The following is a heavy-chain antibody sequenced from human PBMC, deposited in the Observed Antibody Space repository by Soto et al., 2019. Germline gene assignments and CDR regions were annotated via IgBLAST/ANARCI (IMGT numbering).Heavy chain of an antibody. J-gene: IGHJ4*02. Sequence: HPGGSLRLSCAASGFTFSSYAMSWVRQAPGKGLEWVSAISGSGGSTYYADSVKGRFTISRDNSKNTLYLQMNSLRAEDTAVYYCAKLGGHLCTNGVCQLYYFDYWGQGTLVTVSS. CDR3: AKLGGHLCTNGVCQLYYFDY. V-gene: IGHV3-23*01. CDR2: ISGSGGST. D-gene: IGHD2-8*01. CDR1: GFTFSSYA.